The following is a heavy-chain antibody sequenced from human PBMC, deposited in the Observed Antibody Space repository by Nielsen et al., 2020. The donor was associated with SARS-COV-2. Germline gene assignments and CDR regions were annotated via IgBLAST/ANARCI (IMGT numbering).Heavy chain of an antibody. CDR2: ISSSSFYI. J-gene: IGHJ6*03. CDR3: ASFRPEQHPTSDYYYSMDV. Sequence: GGSLRLSCAASGFTFSDYTMNWVRQAPEKGLEWVSSISSSSFYIYYTDSVKGRFTISRDNAKNSLYLQMNSLTAEDTAVYYCASFRPEQHPTSDYYYSMDVWGKGTTVTVSS. CDR1: GFTFSDYT. V-gene: IGHV3-21*01. D-gene: IGHD6-13*01.